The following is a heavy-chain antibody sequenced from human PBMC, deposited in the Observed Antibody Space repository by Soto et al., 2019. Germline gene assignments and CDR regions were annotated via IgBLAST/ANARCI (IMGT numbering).Heavy chain of an antibody. CDR3: ARERRGSSGWYYFDQ. V-gene: IGHV3-7*01. CDR1: GFTFSNFW. Sequence: EVQLVESGGGLVQPGGSLRLSCAASAASGFTFSNFWMTWVRQAPGKGLEYVANIRQDGGEKYYVDSVKGRFTISRDNVQNSLYLQMNSLRGEDTGVYYCARERRGSSGWYYFDQWGQGTLVTVSS. D-gene: IGHD6-19*01. CDR2: IRQDGGEK. J-gene: IGHJ4*02.